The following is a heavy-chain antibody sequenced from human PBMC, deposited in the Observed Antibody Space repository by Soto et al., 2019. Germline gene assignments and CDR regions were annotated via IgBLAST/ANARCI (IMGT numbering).Heavy chain of an antibody. V-gene: IGHV1-69*13. CDR1: GGTFSSYA. CDR3: ARTGTYYYDSSGPCFDY. CDR2: IIPIFGTA. J-gene: IGHJ4*02. D-gene: IGHD3-22*01. Sequence: SVKVSCKASGGTFSSYAISWVRQAPGQGLEWMGGIIPIFGTANYAQKFQGRVTITADESTSTAYMELSSLRSEDTAVYYYARTGTYYYDSSGPCFDYWGQGTLVTVSS.